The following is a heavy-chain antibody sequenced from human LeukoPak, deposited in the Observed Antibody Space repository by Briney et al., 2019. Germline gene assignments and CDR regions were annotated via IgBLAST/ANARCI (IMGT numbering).Heavy chain of an antibody. Sequence: GGSLRLSWAASGFTFSSYWMSWVRQAPGKGLEWVANIKQDGSEEYYVDSVKGRFTISRDNAKNSQYLQMNSLRAEDTAVYYCARGALGGEVWFGELLYQYFPYWGQGILVTVSS. D-gene: IGHD3-10*01. CDR3: ARGALGGEVWFGELLYQYFPY. J-gene: IGHJ1*01. V-gene: IGHV3-7*01. CDR1: GFTFSSYW. CDR2: IKQDGSEE.